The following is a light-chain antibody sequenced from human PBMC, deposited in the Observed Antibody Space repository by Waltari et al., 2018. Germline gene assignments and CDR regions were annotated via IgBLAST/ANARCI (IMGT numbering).Light chain of an antibody. Sequence: QSALTQPASVSGSPGQSITISCTGTSSDVGGYNSVSWYQQHPGKAPKLMIYEVSNRPSGFSDRFSGSKSGNTASLTISGLQAEDEADYYCSSYRSSTTRVFGTGTKVTVL. V-gene: IGLV2-14*01. J-gene: IGLJ1*01. CDR1: SSDVGGYNS. CDR2: EVS. CDR3: SSYRSSTTRV.